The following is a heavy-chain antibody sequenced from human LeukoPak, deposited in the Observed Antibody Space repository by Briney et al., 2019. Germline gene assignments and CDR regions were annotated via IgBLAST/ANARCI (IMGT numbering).Heavy chain of an antibody. CDR1: GFTFRSQW. J-gene: IGHJ4*02. D-gene: IGHD3-22*01. Sequence: GGSLRLSCADSGFTFRSQWMHWVRQGPGKGLVWVSRINSDGSSTFYADSVRGRFTISRDNAKNTLYLQMNSLRAEDTAVYYCAKGYYFDSSGYYYDYWGQGTLVTVSS. CDR2: INSDGSST. CDR3: AKGYYFDSSGYYYDY. V-gene: IGHV3-74*01.